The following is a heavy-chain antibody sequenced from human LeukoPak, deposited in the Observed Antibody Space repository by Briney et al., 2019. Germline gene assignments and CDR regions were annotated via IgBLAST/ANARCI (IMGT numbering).Heavy chain of an antibody. Sequence: SETLSLTCTVSGGSISSYYWSCIRQPPGKGLEGIGYIYYSGSTNYNPSLKSRVTISVDTSKNQFSLKLSSVTAADTAVYYCAGTYGSGSYRDYWGQGTLVTVSS. CDR1: GGSISSYY. D-gene: IGHD3-10*01. V-gene: IGHV4-59*01. CDR3: AGTYGSGSYRDY. J-gene: IGHJ4*02. CDR2: IYYSGST.